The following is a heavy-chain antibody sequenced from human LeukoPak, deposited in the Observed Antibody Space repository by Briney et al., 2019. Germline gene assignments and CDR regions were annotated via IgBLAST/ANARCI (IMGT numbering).Heavy chain of an antibody. D-gene: IGHD5-18*01. Sequence: SETLSLTCTVSGGSISSSSYYWSWIRQPPGKGLEWIGYIYYSGSANYNPSLKSRVTISVDTSKNQFFLKLTSVAAADTAVYYCASQAYSYGPFDPWGQGTLVTVSS. CDR2: IYYSGSA. J-gene: IGHJ5*02. V-gene: IGHV4-61*01. CDR1: GGSISSSSYY. CDR3: ASQAYSYGPFDP.